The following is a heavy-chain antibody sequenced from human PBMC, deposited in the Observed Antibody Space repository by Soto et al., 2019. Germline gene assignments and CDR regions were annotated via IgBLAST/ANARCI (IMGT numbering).Heavy chain of an antibody. J-gene: IGHJ6*03. CDR1: GGSISSGGYY. V-gene: IGHV4-31*03. CDR2: IYYSGST. CDR3: ARGITMVRGVIINHYYYYYMDV. D-gene: IGHD3-10*01. Sequence: QVQLQESGPGLVKPSQTLSLTCTVSGGSISSGGYYWSWIRQHPGKGLEWIGFIYYSGSTYYNPSLKSRVTISVDTSKNQFSLKLSSVTAADTAVYYCARGITMVRGVIINHYYYYYMDVWGKGTTVTVSS.